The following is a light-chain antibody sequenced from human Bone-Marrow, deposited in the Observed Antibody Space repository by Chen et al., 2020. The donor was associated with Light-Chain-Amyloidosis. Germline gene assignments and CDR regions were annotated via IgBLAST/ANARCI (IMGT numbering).Light chain of an antibody. Sequence: QSALTQPASVSGSPGQSSPISCTGTSSDVGGDNHVSWYQQHPDKAPKLMIYEVTNRPSWVPDRFSGPKSDNTASLTISGLQTEDEADYFCSSYTITNTLVFGSGTRVTVL. V-gene: IGLV2-14*01. J-gene: IGLJ1*01. CDR1: SSDVGGDNH. CDR2: EVT. CDR3: SSYTITNTLV.